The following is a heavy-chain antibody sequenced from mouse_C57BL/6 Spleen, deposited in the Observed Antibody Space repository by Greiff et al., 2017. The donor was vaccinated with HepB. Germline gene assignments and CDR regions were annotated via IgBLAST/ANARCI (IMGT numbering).Heavy chain of an antibody. V-gene: IGHV5-9-1*02. CDR2: ISSGGDYI. Sequence: EVQLLESGEGLVKPGGSLKLSCAASGFTFSSYAMSWVRQTPEKRLEWVAYISSGGDYIYYADTLKDRFTISRDNARNTLYLQMSSLKSEDTSMYDCTRVGYSYYFDYWGQGTTLTVSS. J-gene: IGHJ2*01. D-gene: IGHD2-3*01. CDR1: GFTFSSYA. CDR3: TRVGYSYYFDY.